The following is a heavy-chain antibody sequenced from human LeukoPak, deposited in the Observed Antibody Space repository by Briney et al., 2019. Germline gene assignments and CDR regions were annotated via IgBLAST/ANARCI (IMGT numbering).Heavy chain of an antibody. CDR1: GGSFSGYY. J-gene: IGHJ2*01. Sequence: SETLSLTCAVYGGSFSGYYWSWIRQPPGKGLEWIGEINHSGSTNCNPSLKSRVTISVDTSKNQFSLKLSSVTAADTAVYYCARRGPYDILTGYPEPPYWYFDLWGRGTLVTVSS. V-gene: IGHV4-34*01. CDR2: INHSGST. D-gene: IGHD3-9*01. CDR3: ARRGPYDILTGYPEPPYWYFDL.